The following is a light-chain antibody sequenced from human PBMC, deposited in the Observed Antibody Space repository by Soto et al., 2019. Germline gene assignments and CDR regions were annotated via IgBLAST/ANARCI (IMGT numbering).Light chain of an antibody. CDR3: QHYAASPWA. CDR1: QSVSSK. V-gene: IGKV3D-15*02. Sequence: DIVMTHSPATLSVSPWERATLSCSASQSVSSKLAWYQQRPGQAPRILIYAASDRATGIPDRVSGSGSGTEFTLSIRRLDPADFAVYYCQHYAASPWAFGPGTKVDI. CDR2: AAS. J-gene: IGKJ1*01.